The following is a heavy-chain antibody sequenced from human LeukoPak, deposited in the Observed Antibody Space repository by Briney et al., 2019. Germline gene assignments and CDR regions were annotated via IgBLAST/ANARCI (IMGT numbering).Heavy chain of an antibody. CDR1: GYTFTSYG. CDR2: ISAYNGNT. D-gene: IGHD2-15*01. J-gene: IGHJ4*02. V-gene: IGHV1-18*01. Sequence: ASVKVSCKASGYTFTSYGISWVRQAPGQGLEWMGWISAYNGNTNYEQKLQGRVTMTTDTSTSTAYMELRSLRSDDTAVYYCARSGRYCSGGSCYSSPLFHYWGQGTLVTVSS. CDR3: ARSGRYCSGGSCYSSPLFHY.